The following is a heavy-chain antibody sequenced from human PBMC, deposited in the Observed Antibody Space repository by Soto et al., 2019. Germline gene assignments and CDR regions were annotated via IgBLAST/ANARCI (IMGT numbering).Heavy chain of an antibody. CDR3: ARGCFGVNSGYDWGGHYYYYGMDV. CDR2: INHSGST. CDR1: GGSFGGYY. Sequence: LSLTCAVYGGSFGGYYWSWIRQPPGKGLEWIGEINHSGSTNYNPSLKSRVTISVDTSKNQFSLKLSSVTAADTAVYYCARGCFGVNSGYDWGGHYYYYGMDVWGQGTTVTVSS. D-gene: IGHD5-12*01. J-gene: IGHJ6*02. V-gene: IGHV4-34*01.